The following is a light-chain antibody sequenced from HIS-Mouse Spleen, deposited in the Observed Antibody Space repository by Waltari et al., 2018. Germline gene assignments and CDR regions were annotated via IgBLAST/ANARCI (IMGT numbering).Light chain of an antibody. V-gene: IGLV2-14*03. J-gene: IGLJ1*01. CDR1: SSDVGGYNY. Sequence: QSALTQPASVSGSPGQSITISCTGTSSDVGGYNYVSWYQQHPGKAPKLMIYDVSNRPSGVCNRFSGSKSGNTASLTISGLQAEDEADYYCSSYTSSSTYVFGTGTKVTVL. CDR2: DVS. CDR3: SSYTSSSTYV.